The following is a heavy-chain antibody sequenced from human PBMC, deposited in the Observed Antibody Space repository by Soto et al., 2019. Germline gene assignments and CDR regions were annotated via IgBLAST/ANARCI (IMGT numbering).Heavy chain of an antibody. Sequence: GGSLRLSCEASGFIVRGNYMSWVRQAPGKGLEWVSAIYSAGSTYYADSVKGRFTIFADNSKNTLYLQMNGLRAEDTAVYYCAGVNYLRYMDVWGKGTTVTVSS. J-gene: IGHJ6*03. D-gene: IGHD4-17*01. CDR2: IYSAGST. V-gene: IGHV3-66*01. CDR3: AGVNYLRYMDV. CDR1: GFIVRGNY.